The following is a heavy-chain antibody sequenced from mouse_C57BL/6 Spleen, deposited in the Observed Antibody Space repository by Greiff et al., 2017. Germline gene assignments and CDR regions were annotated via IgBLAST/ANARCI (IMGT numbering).Heavy chain of an antibody. CDR1: GYTFTSYW. CDR3: ESCSRSSCYGGFAY. D-gene: IGHD3-2*02. V-gene: IGHV1-55*01. Sequence: QVQLQQPGAELVKPGASVKMSCKASGYTFTSYWLTWVKQRPGQGLEWIGDIYPGSGSTNYNEKFKSKATMTVDTSSSTAYMQLSSLTSEDSAVYYSESCSRSSCYGGFAYWGQGALVTVAA. J-gene: IGHJ3*01. CDR2: IYPGSGST.